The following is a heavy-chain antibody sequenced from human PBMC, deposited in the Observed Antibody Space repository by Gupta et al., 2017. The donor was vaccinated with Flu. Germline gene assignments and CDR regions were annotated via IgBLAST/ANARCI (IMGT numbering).Heavy chain of an antibody. CDR2: INYSGST. V-gene: IGHV4-39*01. Sequence: QPQLPASGPGLVKPSETMSLSCTVSGASISSTTYNWGWNGQGPGQGLEGVGFINYSGSTFNNVARKSCATRSKDMSKNQLSLKLSDVTGAERARYYCEANRRDGSGTSCYRHMVSWGQGTLVTVSS. D-gene: IGHD1-26*01. CDR1: GASISSTTYN. J-gene: IGHJ5*02. CDR3: EANRRDGSGTSCYRHMVS.